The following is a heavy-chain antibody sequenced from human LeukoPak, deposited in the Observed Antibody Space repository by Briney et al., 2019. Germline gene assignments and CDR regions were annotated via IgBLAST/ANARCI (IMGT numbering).Heavy chain of an antibody. J-gene: IGHJ4*02. CDR1: GXTFSSHG. Sequence: GGSLRLSCVASGXTFSSHGMHWVRQAPGKGLEWVAVIWYDAINKYYADSVKGRFTISRDNSKNTVYLQMNTLRDEDTAVYYCARGQQLEGTAFDYWGQGTLVTVSS. D-gene: IGHD6-13*01. V-gene: IGHV3-33*01. CDR3: ARGQQLEGTAFDY. CDR2: IWYDAINK.